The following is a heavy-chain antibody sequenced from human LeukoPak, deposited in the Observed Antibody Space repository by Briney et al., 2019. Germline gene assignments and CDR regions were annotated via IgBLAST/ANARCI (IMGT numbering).Heavy chain of an antibody. D-gene: IGHD5-18*01. V-gene: IGHV4-34*01. CDR1: GGAFRGYY. CDR3: ARRSVAVDTAMVTD. CDR2: INHSGST. Sequence: PSGTPSPTRAVYGGAFRGYYWSWIPPPPGKGLGWVGEINHSGSTNYNPSLKSRVTISVDTSKNQFSLKLSSVTAADTAVYYCARRSVAVDTAMVTDWGQGTLVTVSS. J-gene: IGHJ4*02.